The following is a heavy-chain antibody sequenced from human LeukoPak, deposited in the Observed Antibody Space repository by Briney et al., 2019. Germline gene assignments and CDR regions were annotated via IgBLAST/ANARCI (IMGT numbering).Heavy chain of an antibody. V-gene: IGHV4-34*01. CDR1: GGSFSSYH. J-gene: IGHJ4*02. D-gene: IGHD3-10*01. CDR2: ISHSGGI. CDR3: ARFMVRGVTHRPFDY. Sequence: PSETLSLTCAVYGGSFSSYHWSWIRQPPGKGLEWLGEISHSGGINYNPSLKSRVTISVDTSKNQFSLKLSSVTAADTAVYYCARFMVRGVTHRPFDYWGQGTLVTVSS.